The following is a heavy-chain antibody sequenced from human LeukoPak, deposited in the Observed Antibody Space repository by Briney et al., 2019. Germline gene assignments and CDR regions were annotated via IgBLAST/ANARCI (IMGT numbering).Heavy chain of an antibody. CDR2: ISSSSSYI. V-gene: IGHV3-21*01. CDR3: GRVQGASTNKTY. J-gene: IGHJ4*02. Sequence: GGSLRLSCAASGFTFSSYSMNWVRQAPGKGLEWVSSISSSSSYIYYADSVKGRFTISRDNAKNSLYLQMNSLRAENTAVYYWGRVQGASTNKTYWGQEPRVTVSS. D-gene: IGHD2-8*01. CDR1: GFTFSSYS.